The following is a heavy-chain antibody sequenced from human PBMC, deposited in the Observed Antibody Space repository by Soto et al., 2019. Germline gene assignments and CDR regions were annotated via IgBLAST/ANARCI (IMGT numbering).Heavy chain of an antibody. Sequence: QVQLVQSGAEVKKPGSSVKVSCKASGGTFSSYAIGWVRQAPGQGLEWMGGIIPIFGTANYAQKFQGRVTITADESTSTAYMELSSLRSEDTAVYYCARVSIWGSYRYKGEYYFDYWGQGTLVTVSS. V-gene: IGHV1-69*01. J-gene: IGHJ4*02. CDR3: ARVSIWGSYRYKGEYYFDY. D-gene: IGHD3-16*02. CDR2: IIPIFGTA. CDR1: GGTFSSYA.